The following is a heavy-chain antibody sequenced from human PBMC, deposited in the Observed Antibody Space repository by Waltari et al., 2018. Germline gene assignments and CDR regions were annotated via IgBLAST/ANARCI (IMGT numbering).Heavy chain of an antibody. Sequence: EVQLVESGGDLVKPGGSLRLSCAASGFTFSSYSMNWVRQAPGKGLEWVSSISSSSSYIYYADSVKGRFTISRDNAKNSLYLQMNSLRAEDTAVYYCARDLMSSSAFDIWGQGTMVTVSS. CDR2: ISSSSSYI. CDR1: GFTFSSYS. D-gene: IGHD2-8*01. V-gene: IGHV3-21*01. CDR3: ARDLMSSSAFDI. J-gene: IGHJ3*02.